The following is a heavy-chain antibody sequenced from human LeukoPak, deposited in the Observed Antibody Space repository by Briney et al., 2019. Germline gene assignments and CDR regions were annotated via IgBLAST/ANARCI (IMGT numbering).Heavy chain of an antibody. J-gene: IGHJ6*02. CDR1: GFTFDDYA. Sequence: GGSLRLSCAASGFTFDDYAMHWVRQAPGKGLEWVSGISWNSGSIGYADSVKGRFTISRENAKNSLYLQMNSLRAEDTALYYCAKDMISAAAAGTFYYYYGMDVWGQGTTVTVSS. CDR3: AKDMISAAAAGTFYYYYGMDV. CDR2: ISWNSGSI. V-gene: IGHV3-9*01. D-gene: IGHD6-13*01.